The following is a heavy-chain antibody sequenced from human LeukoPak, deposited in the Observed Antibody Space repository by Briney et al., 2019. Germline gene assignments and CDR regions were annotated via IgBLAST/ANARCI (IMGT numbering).Heavy chain of an antibody. CDR1: GYSFTSYW. D-gene: IGHD2-15*01. CDR2: IYPGDSDT. CDR3: ARLGGYCSGGSCYVEYYFDY. J-gene: IGHJ4*02. Sequence: RGESLQISCEGSGYSFTSYWIGWVRQMPGKGLEWMGIIYPGDSDTRYSPSFQGQVTISADKSISTAYLQWSSLKASDTAMYYCARLGGYCSGGSCYVEYYFDYWGQGTLVTVSS. V-gene: IGHV5-51*01.